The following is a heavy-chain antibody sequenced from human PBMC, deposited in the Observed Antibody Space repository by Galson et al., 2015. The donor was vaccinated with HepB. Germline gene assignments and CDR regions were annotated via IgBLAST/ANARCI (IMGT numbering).Heavy chain of an antibody. Sequence: SLRLSCAASGFTVSSNYMSWARQAPGKGLEWVSVIYSGGSTYYADSVKGRFTISRDNSKNTLYLQMNSLRAEDTAVYYCAREMSAAGNLDYWGQGTLVTVSS. V-gene: IGHV3-66*01. CDR3: AREMSAAGNLDY. J-gene: IGHJ4*02. CDR1: GFTVSSNY. CDR2: IYSGGST. D-gene: IGHD6-13*01.